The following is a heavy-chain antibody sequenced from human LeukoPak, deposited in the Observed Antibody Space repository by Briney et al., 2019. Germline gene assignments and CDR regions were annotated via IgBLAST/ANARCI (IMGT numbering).Heavy chain of an antibody. J-gene: IGHJ3*02. V-gene: IGHV1-2*02. Sequence: ASVKVSCKASGYTFTAYYIHWVRQAPGQGLEWMGWINPNSGGTNYALKSRGRVTMTRDTSISTASMELSRLRSDDTAVYYCARPQDHGGNVENFDIWGQGTMVTVSS. CDR1: GYTFTAYY. CDR2: INPNSGGT. D-gene: IGHD4-23*01. CDR3: ARPQDHGGNVENFDI.